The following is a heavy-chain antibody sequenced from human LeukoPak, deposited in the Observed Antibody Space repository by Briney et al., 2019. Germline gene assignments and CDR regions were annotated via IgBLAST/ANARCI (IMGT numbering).Heavy chain of an antibody. D-gene: IGHD4-23*01. CDR3: ARAYGAKSSCDY. CDR2: INHSGST. Sequence: SETLSLTCAVYGGSFSGYYWSWIRQPPGKGLEWIGEINHSGSTNSNPSLKSRVTISVDTSKNQVSLKLSSVTAADTGVYYCARAYGAKSSCDYWGEGTLVTVSS. CDR1: GGSFSGYY. V-gene: IGHV4-34*01. J-gene: IGHJ4*02.